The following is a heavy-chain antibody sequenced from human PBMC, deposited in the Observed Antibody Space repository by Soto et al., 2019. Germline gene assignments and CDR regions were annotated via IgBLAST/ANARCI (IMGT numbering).Heavy chain of an antibody. V-gene: IGHV4-30-2*01. Sequence: SETLSLTCAVSGGSISSGGYSWSWIRQPPGKGLEWIGYIYYSGSTYYNPSLKSRVTISVDTSKNQFSLKLSSVTAADTAVYYCARSISVAMDFWGQGTLVTVSS. D-gene: IGHD6-19*01. J-gene: IGHJ4*02. CDR1: GGSISSGGYS. CDR3: ARSISVAMDF. CDR2: IYYSGST.